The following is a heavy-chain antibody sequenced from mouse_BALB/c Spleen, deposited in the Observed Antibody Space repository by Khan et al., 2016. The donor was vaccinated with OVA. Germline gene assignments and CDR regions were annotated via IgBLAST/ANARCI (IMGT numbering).Heavy chain of an antibody. D-gene: IGHD6-1*01. Sequence: QVRLQQSGAELAKPGASVKMSCKASGYTFTSYWMHWVKQRPGQGLEWIGYINPSTGYTEYNQKFKDKATLTTDKSSSTAYMQLSSLTSEDSAVYYCAASMLFYYSMDYWGQGTSVTVSS. CDR1: GYTFTSYW. CDR2: INPSTGYT. J-gene: IGHJ4*01. CDR3: AASMLFYYSMDY. V-gene: IGHV1-7*01.